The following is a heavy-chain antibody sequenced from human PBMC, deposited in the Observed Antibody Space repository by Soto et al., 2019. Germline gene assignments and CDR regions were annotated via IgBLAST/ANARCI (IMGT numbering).Heavy chain of an antibody. CDR3: AREYSSSWYGTWFDP. D-gene: IGHD6-13*01. CDR1: GGSISSGGYA. CDR2: IYHSGST. Sequence: SETLSLTCAVSGGSISSGGYAWSWIRQPPGKGLEWIGYIYHSGSTYYNPSLKSRVTISVDRSKNQFSLKLSSVTAADTAVYYCAREYSSSWYGTWFDPWGQGTLVTVSS. J-gene: IGHJ5*02. V-gene: IGHV4-30-2*01.